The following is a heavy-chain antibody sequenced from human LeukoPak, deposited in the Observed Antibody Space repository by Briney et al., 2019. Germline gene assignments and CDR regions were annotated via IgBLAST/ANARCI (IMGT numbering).Heavy chain of an antibody. J-gene: IGHJ4*02. CDR2: INPNSGGT. CDR3: ARGPYDSSGYPHY. V-gene: IGHV1-2*06. Sequence: ASVTVSCKASGCTFTGYYMHWVRQAPGQRLEWMGRINPNSGGTNYAQKFQGRVTMTGDTSISTAYMELSRLRSDDTAVYYCARGPYDSSGYPHYWGQGTLVTVSS. D-gene: IGHD3-22*01. CDR1: GCTFTGYY.